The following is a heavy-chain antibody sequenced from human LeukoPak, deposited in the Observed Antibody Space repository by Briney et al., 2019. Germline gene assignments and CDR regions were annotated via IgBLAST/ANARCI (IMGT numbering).Heavy chain of an antibody. Sequence: GGSLRLSCTASGFTFSSYWMSWVRQAPGKGLEWVANIQQDGSEQYYVDSVKGRFTISRDNAKNSLYLQMNSLRAEDTAVYYCARDHSSGWYSDYFDYWGQGTLVTVSS. CDR1: GFTFSSYW. CDR2: IQQDGSEQ. D-gene: IGHD6-19*01. CDR3: ARDHSSGWYSDYFDY. V-gene: IGHV3-7*01. J-gene: IGHJ4*02.